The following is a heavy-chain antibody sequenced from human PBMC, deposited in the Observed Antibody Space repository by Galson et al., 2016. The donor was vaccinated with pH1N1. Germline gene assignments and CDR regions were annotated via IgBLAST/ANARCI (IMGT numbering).Heavy chain of an antibody. Sequence: TCTVYGGSFSDYYWSWIRQPPGKGLEWIGEVNPSGSTIYNPSLNSRVIISADTSRNQFSLKLTSVTAADTAVYFCARVDFGGKLGDWGQGTQVTVSS. CDR3: ARVDFGGKLGD. V-gene: IGHV4-34*01. CDR2: VNPSGST. CDR1: GGSFSDYY. J-gene: IGHJ4*02. D-gene: IGHD3-10*01.